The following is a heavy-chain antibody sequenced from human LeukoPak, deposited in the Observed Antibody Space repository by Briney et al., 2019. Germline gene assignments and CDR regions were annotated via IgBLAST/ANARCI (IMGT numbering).Heavy chain of an antibody. J-gene: IGHJ3*02. Sequence: ASVKVSCKASGYTFTSYGISWVRQAPGQGLEWMGWISAYNGNTNYAQKLQGRVTMTTDTSTSTAYMELRSLRSDDTAVYYCARDLPFQGIAVAGTSAFDIWGQGTMVTVSS. D-gene: IGHD6-19*01. CDR1: GYTFTSYG. CDR2: ISAYNGNT. V-gene: IGHV1-18*01. CDR3: ARDLPFQGIAVAGTSAFDI.